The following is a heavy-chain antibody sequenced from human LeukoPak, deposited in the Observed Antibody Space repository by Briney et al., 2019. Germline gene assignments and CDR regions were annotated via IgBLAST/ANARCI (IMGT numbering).Heavy chain of an antibody. CDR1: GFTFSDHY. V-gene: IGHV3-72*01. CDR3: ARVSQTYNFDY. J-gene: IGHJ4*02. Sequence: GGSLRLSCAASGFTFSDHYMDWVRRPPGKGREWVGRTRNKANSYTTEYAASVKGRFTISRDDSKNSLYLQMNSLKTEDTAVYYCARVSQTYNFDYWGQGTLVTVSS. CDR2: TRNKANSYTT. D-gene: IGHD5-18*01.